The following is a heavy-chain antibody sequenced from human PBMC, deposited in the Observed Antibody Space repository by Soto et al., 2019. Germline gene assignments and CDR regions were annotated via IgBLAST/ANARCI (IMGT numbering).Heavy chain of an antibody. V-gene: IGHV3-30-3*01. J-gene: IGHJ4*02. CDR3: ARDGVSSTEYTWNKGTYFDY. CDR2: ISYDGNNK. Sequence: QVQLVESGGGVVQPGRSLRLSCAASGFTYSTYTMHWVRQAPGKGLEWVAVISYDGNNKFYADSVKGRFTISRDSTKQTLYLQMNSLRPDDTAMYYCARDGVSSTEYTWNKGTYFDYWGQGALVTVSS. CDR1: GFTYSTYT. D-gene: IGHD1-20*01.